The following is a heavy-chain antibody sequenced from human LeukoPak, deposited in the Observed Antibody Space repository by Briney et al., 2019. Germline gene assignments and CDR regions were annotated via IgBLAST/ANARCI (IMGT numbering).Heavy chain of an antibody. V-gene: IGHV1-2*02. Sequence: GASVKVSCKASGYTFTGYYMHWVRQAPGQELEWMGWINPNSGGTNYAQKFQGRVTMTRDTSISTAYMELSRLRSDDTAVYYCARDFPQLLWFGELLFDPWGQGTLVTVSS. CDR3: ARDFPQLLWFGELLFDP. J-gene: IGHJ5*02. CDR1: GYTFTGYY. CDR2: INPNSGGT. D-gene: IGHD3-10*01.